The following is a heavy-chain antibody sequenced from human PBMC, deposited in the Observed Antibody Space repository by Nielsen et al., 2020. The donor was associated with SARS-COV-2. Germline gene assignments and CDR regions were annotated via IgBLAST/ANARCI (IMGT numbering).Heavy chain of an antibody. Sequence: ESLKISCAASGFTFSSYSMNWVRQAPGKGLEWVSSISSSSNYIYYADSVKGRFTISRDNAKNSLYLQMNSLRAEDTAVYYCARGTLLVIQAYGMDVWGQGTTVTVSS. V-gene: IGHV3-21*01. J-gene: IGHJ6*02. D-gene: IGHD1-14*01. CDR2: ISSSSNYI. CDR3: ARGTLLVIQAYGMDV. CDR1: GFTFSSYS.